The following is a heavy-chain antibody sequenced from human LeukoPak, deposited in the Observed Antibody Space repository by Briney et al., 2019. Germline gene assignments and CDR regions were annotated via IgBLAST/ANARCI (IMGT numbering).Heavy chain of an antibody. D-gene: IGHD3-3*01. V-gene: IGHV3-49*03. CDR2: IRSKAYGGTT. J-gene: IGHJ4*02. Sequence: GGSLRLSCTASGFTFGDYAMSWFRQAPGKGLEWVGFIRSKAYGGTTEYAASVKGRFTISRDDSKSIAYLQMNSLKTEDTAVYYCTRGRFLEWLYFDYWGQGTLVTVSS. CDR1: GFTFGDYA. CDR3: TRGRFLEWLYFDY.